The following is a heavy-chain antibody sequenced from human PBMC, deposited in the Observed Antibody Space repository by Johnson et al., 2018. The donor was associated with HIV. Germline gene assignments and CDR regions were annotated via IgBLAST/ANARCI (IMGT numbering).Heavy chain of an antibody. CDR2: INSDGSST. CDR1: GFTFSNYW. Sequence: EVQLVESGGGLVQPGGSLRLSCAASGFTFSNYWMHWVRLAPGKGLVWVSRINSDGSSTNYADSVKGRFTISRDNAKNTPYLQMNSLRAEDTAVYYCARVTYYYDTQAFDAWGQGTMVTVSS. CDR3: ARVTYYYDTQAFDA. D-gene: IGHD3-22*01. V-gene: IGHV3-74*01. J-gene: IGHJ3*01.